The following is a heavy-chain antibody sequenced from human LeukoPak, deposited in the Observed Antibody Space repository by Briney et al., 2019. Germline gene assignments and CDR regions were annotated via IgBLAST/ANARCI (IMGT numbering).Heavy chain of an antibody. Sequence: PGGSLRLSCAASGFTFSSYAMSWVCQAPGKGLEWVSAISGSGGSTYYADSVKGRFTISRDNSKNTLYLQMNSLRAEDTAVYYCARASAVGIAGPYYYMDVWGKGTTVTVSS. V-gene: IGHV3-23*01. J-gene: IGHJ6*03. CDR2: ISGSGGST. D-gene: IGHD6-13*01. CDR3: ARASAVGIAGPYYYMDV. CDR1: GFTFSSYA.